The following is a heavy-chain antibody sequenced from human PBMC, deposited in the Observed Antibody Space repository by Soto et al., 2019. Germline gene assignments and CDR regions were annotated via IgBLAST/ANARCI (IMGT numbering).Heavy chain of an antibody. CDR2: ISWNSGSI. D-gene: IGHD3-16*01. CDR3: VKAMRRYADRCYFDL. V-gene: IGHV3-9*01. CDR1: GFTFNDYA. J-gene: IGHJ4*02. Sequence: DVQLVESGGALVQPGRSLRLSCAASGFTFNDYAMHWVRQAPGKGLEWVSGISWNSGSIGYADSVKGRCTISRDNAENSLFLRMTSLTTVDTSFYFCVKAMRRYADRCYFDLGSQGTLVTVSS.